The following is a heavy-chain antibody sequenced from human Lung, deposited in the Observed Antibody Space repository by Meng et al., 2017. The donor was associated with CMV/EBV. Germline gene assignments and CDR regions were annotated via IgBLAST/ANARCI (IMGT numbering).Heavy chain of an antibody. CDR3: ARGEGYQLLLSGT. D-gene: IGHD2-2*01. J-gene: IGHJ5*02. CDR1: GGPISSSSYY. CDR2: IYYSGST. V-gene: IGHV4-39*07. Sequence: GSLRLXCTVPGGPISSSSYYWGWIRQPPGKGLEWIGSIYYSGSTYYNPSLKSRVTISVDTSKNQFSLKLSSVTAADTAVYYCARGEGYQLLLSGTWGQGTXVTVSS.